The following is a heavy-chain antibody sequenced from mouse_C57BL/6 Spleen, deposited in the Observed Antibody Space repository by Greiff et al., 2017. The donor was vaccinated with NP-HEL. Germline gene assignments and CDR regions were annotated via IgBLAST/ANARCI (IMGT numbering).Heavy chain of an antibody. Sequence: VQLQQSGAELVKPGASVKMSCKASGYTFTSYWITWVKQRPGQGLEWIGDIYPGSGSTNYNEKFKSKATLTVDTSSSTAYMQLSSLTSEDSAVYYCARVITTVVAPYAMDYWGQGTSVTVSS. J-gene: IGHJ4*01. CDR1: GYTFTSYW. V-gene: IGHV1-55*01. CDR3: ARVITTVVAPYAMDY. D-gene: IGHD1-1*01. CDR2: IYPGSGST.